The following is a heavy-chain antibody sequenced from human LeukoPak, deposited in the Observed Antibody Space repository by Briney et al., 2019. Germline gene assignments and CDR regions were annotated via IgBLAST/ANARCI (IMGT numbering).Heavy chain of an antibody. J-gene: IGHJ4*02. V-gene: IGHV7-4-1*02. CDR2: INTNTGNP. CDR3: ARRGETPVRGVKTLGY. Sequence: ASVKVSCKASGYTFTSYAMNWVRQAPGQGLEWMGWINTNTGNPTYAQGFTGRFVFSLDTSVSTAYLQISSLKAEDTAVYYCARRGETPVRGVKTLGYWGQGTLVTVSS. CDR1: GYTFTSYA. D-gene: IGHD3-10*01.